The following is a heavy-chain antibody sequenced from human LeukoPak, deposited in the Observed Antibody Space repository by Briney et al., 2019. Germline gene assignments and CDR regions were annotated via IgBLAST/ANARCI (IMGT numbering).Heavy chain of an antibody. CDR3: ARRIRYFDWLLEPYFDY. J-gene: IGHJ4*02. Sequence: KPSETLSLTCTVSGGSISSSSYYWGWIRQPPGKGLEWIGGIYYSGSTYYNPSLKSRVTISVDTSKNQFSLKLSSVTAADTAVYYCARRIRYFDWLLEPYFDYWGQGTLVTVSS. V-gene: IGHV4-39*01. CDR1: GGSISSSSYY. CDR2: IYYSGST. D-gene: IGHD3-9*01.